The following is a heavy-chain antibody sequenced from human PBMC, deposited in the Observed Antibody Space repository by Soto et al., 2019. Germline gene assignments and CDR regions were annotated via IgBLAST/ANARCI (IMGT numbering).Heavy chain of an antibody. CDR2: VYFSGNT. Sequence: PSDTLSLSCTVSGGSLSRYYWTWIRQSPGKGLEWIGYVYFSGNTNYNPSLKSRVNISIDTSKNQFSLRLASVTAADTAFYYCGSVRPSGYVLSWGQGTLVTVS. J-gene: IGHJ5*02. CDR1: GGSLSRYY. CDR3: GSVRPSGYVLS. V-gene: IGHV4-59*01. D-gene: IGHD6-25*01.